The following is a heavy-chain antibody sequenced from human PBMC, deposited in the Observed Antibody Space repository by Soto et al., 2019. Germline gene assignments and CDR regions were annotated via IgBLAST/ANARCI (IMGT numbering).Heavy chain of an antibody. CDR3: ARDSALLWYGELFDP. Sequence: ASVKVSCKASGHTFTGNYMHWVRQAPGQGLEYMGWISPSNGNTHHAQNVQGRLTMTTDTSSSTAYMELRGLRSDDTAVYYCARDSALLWYGELFDPWGQGTLVTVSS. CDR1: GHTFTGNY. D-gene: IGHD3-10*01. V-gene: IGHV1-18*01. J-gene: IGHJ5*02. CDR2: ISPSNGNT.